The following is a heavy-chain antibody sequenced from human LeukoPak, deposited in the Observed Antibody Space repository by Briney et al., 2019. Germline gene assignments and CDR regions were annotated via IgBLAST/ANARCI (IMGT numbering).Heavy chain of an antibody. CDR2: ISDSGANT. CDR3: VRDYNWGFDY. Sequence: PGGSLRLSCAASGFTFSSYSMSRVRQAPGKGLEWVSIISDSGANTYYADSVRGRFTISRDNSKNNVYLQMYSLRVEDTSIYYCVRDYNWGFDYWGQGTVVTVSS. V-gene: IGHV3-23*01. CDR1: GFTFSSYS. D-gene: IGHD1-1*01. J-gene: IGHJ4*02.